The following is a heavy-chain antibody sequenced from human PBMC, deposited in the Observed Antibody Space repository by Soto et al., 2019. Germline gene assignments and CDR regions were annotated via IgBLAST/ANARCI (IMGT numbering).Heavy chain of an antibody. D-gene: IGHD5-12*01. Sequence: GASVKVSCKASGGTFSSYAISWVRQAPGQGLEWMGGIIPIFGTANYAQKFQGRVTITADESTSTAYMELSSLRSEDTAVYYCARTRRDGSLDAFDIWGQGTMVTVSS. CDR1: GGTFSSYA. J-gene: IGHJ3*02. V-gene: IGHV1-69*13. CDR2: IIPIFGTA. CDR3: ARTRRDGSLDAFDI.